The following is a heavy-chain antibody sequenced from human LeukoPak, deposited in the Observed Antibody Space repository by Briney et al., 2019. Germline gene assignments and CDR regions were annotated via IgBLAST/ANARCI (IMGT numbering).Heavy chain of an antibody. CDR3: ARQLTHLYPHGSVTYPGLYYFDS. CDR1: GGSITNYY. V-gene: IGHV4-59*08. CDR2: IYHSGST. D-gene: IGHD4-11*01. Sequence: SETLSLTCGVSGGSITNYYWSWIRQPPGKGLEWIGFIYHSGSTNYNPSLNSRVTISVDTSKNQFSLKLTSMTAADTAVYFCARQLTHLYPHGSVTYPGLYYFDSWGQRILVTVSS. J-gene: IGHJ4*02.